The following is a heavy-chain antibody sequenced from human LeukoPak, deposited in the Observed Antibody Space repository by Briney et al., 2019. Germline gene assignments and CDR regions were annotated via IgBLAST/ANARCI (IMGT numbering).Heavy chain of an antibody. D-gene: IGHD3-10*01. Sequence: SETLSLTCTVSGDSVTSGTFYWAWLRQPPGKGLEWTATVYYTGSTYYNPSLKSRVTMSIDTSKNQFSLTLRSVVAPDTALYYCARHSGSGSLSRPFDPWGQGTLVTVSS. CDR3: ARHSGSGSLSRPFDP. V-gene: IGHV4-39*01. J-gene: IGHJ5*02. CDR2: VYYTGST. CDR1: GDSVTSGTFY.